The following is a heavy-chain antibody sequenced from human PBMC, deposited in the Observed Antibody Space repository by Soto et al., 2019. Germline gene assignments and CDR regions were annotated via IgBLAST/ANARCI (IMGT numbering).Heavy chain of an antibody. CDR2: MYNTGST. CDR1: GGSISGYY. CDR3: ARDLWGYCGTDCYPLDV. Sequence: SETLSLTCTVSGGSISGYYWSWFRQPPGKGVEWIGYMYNTGSTVYNPSFKSRVTISVDTSKNQFSLKLNSVTAADTAVYYCARDLWGYCGTDCYPLDVWGQGTTVTVS. J-gene: IGHJ6*02. V-gene: IGHV4-59*01. D-gene: IGHD2-21*02.